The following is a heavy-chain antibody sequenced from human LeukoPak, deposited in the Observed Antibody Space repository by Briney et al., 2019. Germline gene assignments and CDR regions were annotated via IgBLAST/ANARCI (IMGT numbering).Heavy chain of an antibody. D-gene: IGHD6-19*01. CDR2: SSANGGST. J-gene: IGHJ4*02. V-gene: IGHV3-64D*06. CDR1: GFTFSTRP. CDR3: VNQISGWVY. Sequence: GGSLRLSCSASGFTFSTRPMHWVRQAPGKGLEYVSGSSANGGSTYYADSVKGRFIISRDNSKNTVYLQMSSLRPEDTAVYYCVNQISGWVYWGQGTLVTVSS.